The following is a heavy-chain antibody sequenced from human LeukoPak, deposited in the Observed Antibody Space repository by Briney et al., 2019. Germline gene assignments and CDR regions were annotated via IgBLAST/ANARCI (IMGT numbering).Heavy chain of an antibody. CDR2: ISSSSSYI. CDR1: GFTFSSYS. V-gene: IGHV3-21*01. Sequence: PGGSLRLSCAASGFTFSSYSMNWVRQAPGKGLEWVSSISSSSSYIYYADSVKGRFTISRDNVKNSLYLQMNSLRAEDTAVYYCASSATYGSGSYSLDYWGQGTLVTVSS. CDR3: ASSATYGSGSYSLDY. J-gene: IGHJ4*02. D-gene: IGHD3-10*01.